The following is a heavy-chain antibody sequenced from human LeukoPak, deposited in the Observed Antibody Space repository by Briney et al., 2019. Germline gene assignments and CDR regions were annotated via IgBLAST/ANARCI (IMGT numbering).Heavy chain of an antibody. CDR3: ARVYYSSSYDYWYFDL. V-gene: IGHV4-59*01. Sequence: SETLSLTCTVSGGSIRGYYWSWIRQPPGKGLEWIGYIYYSGSTNYNPSLKSRVTISVDTSKNQFSLKLSSVTAADTAVYYCARVYYSSSYDYWYFDLWGRGTLVTISS. CDR1: GGSIRGYY. CDR2: IYYSGST. D-gene: IGHD6-13*01. J-gene: IGHJ2*01.